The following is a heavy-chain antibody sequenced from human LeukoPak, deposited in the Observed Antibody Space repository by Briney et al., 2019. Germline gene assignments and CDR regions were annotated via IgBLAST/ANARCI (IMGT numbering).Heavy chain of an antibody. CDR2: ISASGGST. CDR3: AKEEEYYFDY. J-gene: IGHJ4*02. V-gene: IGHV3-23*01. Sequence: PGGSLRLSCAVSGVIFNNYAMSWVRQAPGRGLEWVSVISASGGSTYYADSVKGRFTISRDNSKNTLYLQMNSLRAEDTAVYYCAKEEEYYFDYWGQGALVTVSS. CDR1: GVIFNNYA.